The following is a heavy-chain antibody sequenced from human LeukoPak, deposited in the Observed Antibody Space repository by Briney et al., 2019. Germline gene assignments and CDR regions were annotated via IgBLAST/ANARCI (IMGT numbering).Heavy chain of an antibody. V-gene: IGHV3-9*01. CDR3: ARRAGGYSHPYDY. CDR1: GFAFDDYA. D-gene: IGHD4-23*01. Sequence: GGSLRLSCAASGFAFDDYAMHWVRQVPGKGLEWLSGISWKSANVGYADSVKGRFTISRDNSKNTLYLQMNSLRAEDTAVYYCARRAGGYSHPYDYWGQGTLVTVSS. J-gene: IGHJ4*02. CDR2: ISWKSANV.